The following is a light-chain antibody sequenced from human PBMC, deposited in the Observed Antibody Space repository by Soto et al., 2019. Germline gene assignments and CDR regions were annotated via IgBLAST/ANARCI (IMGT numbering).Light chain of an antibody. CDR2: DAS. CDR1: QTVRNNY. CDR3: QQFSSYPLT. V-gene: IGKV3-20*01. J-gene: IGKJ4*01. Sequence: EVVVTKSPGTLSLSPGERATLSCTASQTVRNNYLAWYQQKPGQAPRLLIYDASSRATGIPDRFSGGGSGTDFTLTISRLEPEDFAVYYCQQFSSYPLTFGGGTKVDIK.